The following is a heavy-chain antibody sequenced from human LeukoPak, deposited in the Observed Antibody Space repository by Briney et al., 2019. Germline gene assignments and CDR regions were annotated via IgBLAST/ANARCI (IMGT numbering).Heavy chain of an antibody. J-gene: IGHJ3*02. V-gene: IGHV3-66*01. Sequence: SGRSLRLSCAPSGVSLNRNFLSGVPQAPAKGLQWGSVIYFGDSTFSADSVKGRFTISRDNSKNTVNLQMNDLRAEDTAVYYCESDRGDASDIWGEGTMVTVSS. D-gene: IGHD3-10*01. CDR3: ESDRGDASDI. CDR2: IYFGDST. CDR1: GVSLNRNF.